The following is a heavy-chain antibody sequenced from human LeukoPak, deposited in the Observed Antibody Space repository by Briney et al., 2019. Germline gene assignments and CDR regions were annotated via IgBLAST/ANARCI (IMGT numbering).Heavy chain of an antibody. V-gene: IGHV1-8*02. D-gene: IGHD3-3*01. Sequence: ASVKVSCKASGYTFTSYYMHWVRQAPGQGLEWMGWMNPNSGNTGYAQKFQGRVTMTRNTSISTAYMELSSLRSEDTAVYYCARRYYDFWSGYPYYYYGMDVWGQGTTVTVSS. CDR3: ARRYYDFWSGYPYYYYGMDV. CDR2: MNPNSGNT. J-gene: IGHJ6*02. CDR1: GYTFTSYY.